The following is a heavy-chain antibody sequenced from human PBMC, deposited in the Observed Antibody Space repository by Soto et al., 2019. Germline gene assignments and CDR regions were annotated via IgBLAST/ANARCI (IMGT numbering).Heavy chain of an antibody. CDR3: AKNGGGITAMTDY. CDR1: GFTFSSYA. CDR2: ISGSGGST. Sequence: EVQLLESGGGLVQPGGSLRLSCAASGFTFSSYAMSWVRQAPGKGLEWVSAISGSGGSTYYADSVKGRFTISRDNSKNTLYLQMNSLRAEDTAIYYCAKNGGGITAMTDYWGQGTLVTVSS. J-gene: IGHJ4*02. D-gene: IGHD5-18*01. V-gene: IGHV3-23*01.